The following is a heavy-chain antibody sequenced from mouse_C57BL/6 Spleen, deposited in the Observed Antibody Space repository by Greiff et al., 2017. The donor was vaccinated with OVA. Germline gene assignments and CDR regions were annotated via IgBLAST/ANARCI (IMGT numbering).Heavy chain of an antibody. J-gene: IGHJ4*01. V-gene: IGHV1-53*01. CDR3: AKGYWAVVAKGGAMDY. Sequence: QVQLQQSGTELVKPGASVKLSCKASGYTFTSYWMHWVKQRPGQGLEWIGNINPSNGGTNYNEKFKSKATLTVDKSSSTAYMQLSSLTSEDSAVYYCAKGYWAVVAKGGAMDYWGQGTSVTVSS. CDR1: GYTFTSYW. CDR2: INPSNGGT. D-gene: IGHD1-1*01.